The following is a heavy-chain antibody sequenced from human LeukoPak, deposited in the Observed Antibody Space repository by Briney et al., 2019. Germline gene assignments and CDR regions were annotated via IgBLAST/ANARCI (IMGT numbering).Heavy chain of an antibody. J-gene: IGHJ4*02. CDR2: IIPIFGTA. CDR1: GGTFSSYA. Sequence: AASVKVSCKASGGTFSSYAISWVRQAPGQGLEWMGGIIPIFGTANYAQKFQGRVTITADESTSTAYMELTSLRSDDTAVYYCASGGGVAASFDYWGQGALVPVS. CDR3: ASGGGVAASFDY. V-gene: IGHV1-69*13. D-gene: IGHD2-15*01.